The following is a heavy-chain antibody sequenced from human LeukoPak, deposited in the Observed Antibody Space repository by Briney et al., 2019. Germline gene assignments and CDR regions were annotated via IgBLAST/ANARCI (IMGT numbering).Heavy chain of an antibody. Sequence: GGSLRLSCAASGFTFSSYAMHWVRQAPGKGLEWVAVISYDGSNKYYADSVKGRFTISRDNSKNTLYLQMNSLRAEDTAVYYCARGGKEEAFDIWGQGTMVTVSS. D-gene: IGHD1-26*01. J-gene: IGHJ3*02. V-gene: IGHV3-30-3*01. CDR3: ARGGKEEAFDI. CDR1: GFTFSSYA. CDR2: ISYDGSNK.